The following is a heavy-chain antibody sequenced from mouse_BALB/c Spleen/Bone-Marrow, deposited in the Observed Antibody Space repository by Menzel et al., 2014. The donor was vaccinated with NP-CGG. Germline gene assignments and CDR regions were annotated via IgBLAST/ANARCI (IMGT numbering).Heavy chain of an antibody. J-gene: IGHJ2*01. CDR3: AYGSSYDYFDY. CDR1: GFNIKDTY. D-gene: IGHD1-1*01. CDR2: IDPANGNT. Sequence: EVKLVESGAELVKPGASVKLSCTASGFNIKDTYVHWVKQRPEQGLEWIGRIDPANGNTKYDPKFQGKATITADTSSNTAYLQLSSLTSEDTAVYYCAYGSSYDYFDYWGQGTTLTVSS. V-gene: IGHV14-3*02.